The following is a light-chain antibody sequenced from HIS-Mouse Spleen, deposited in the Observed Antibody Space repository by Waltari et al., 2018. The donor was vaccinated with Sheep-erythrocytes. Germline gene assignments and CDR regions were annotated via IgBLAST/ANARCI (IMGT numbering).Light chain of an antibody. J-gene: IGLJ1*01. CDR1: AFPKKY. CDR2: EDS. CDR3: CSYAGSYNYV. V-gene: IGLV3-10*01. Sequence: SYELTQPPSVSVSPGQTARITCPGDAFPKKYAYWYQQKSGQAPVLVIYEDSKRPSGIPERFSGSKSGNTASLTISGLQAEDEADYYCCSYAGSYNYVFGTGTKVTVL.